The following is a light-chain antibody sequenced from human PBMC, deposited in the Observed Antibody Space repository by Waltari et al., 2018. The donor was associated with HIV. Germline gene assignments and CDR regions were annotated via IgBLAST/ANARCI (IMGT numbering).Light chain of an antibody. V-gene: IGKV4-1*01. CDR3: QQYYSSPFT. J-gene: IGKJ4*01. CDR1: QSVLYRSNNKNH. Sequence: DIVMTQSPDSLAVSLGERVTITCKSSQSVLYRSNNKNHLAWYQQKPGQPPKLLIYWASTREFGVPDRFSGSGSGTDFTLTISSLQAEDVAVYYCQQYYSSPFTFGGGTRVEIK. CDR2: WAS.